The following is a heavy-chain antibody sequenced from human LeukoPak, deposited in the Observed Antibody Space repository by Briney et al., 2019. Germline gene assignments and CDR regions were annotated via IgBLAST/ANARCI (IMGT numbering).Heavy chain of an antibody. CDR1: GFTFSSLA. J-gene: IGHJ4*02. CDR3: AKGQELDDGVFDS. V-gene: IGHV3-23*01. Sequence: PGGSLRLSCTASGFTFSSLAMTWVRQAPGKGLGWVSTIRGNGDTTYNADSVKGRFTISRDNSKNTLYLELNSLRVEDTATFYCAKGQELDDGVFDSWGQGTMVTVSS. D-gene: IGHD1-1*01. CDR2: IRGNGDTT.